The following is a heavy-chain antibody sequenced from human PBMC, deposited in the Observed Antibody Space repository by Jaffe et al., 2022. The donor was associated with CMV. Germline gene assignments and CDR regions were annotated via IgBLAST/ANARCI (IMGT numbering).Heavy chain of an antibody. CDR3: AMIYGSGVDFDY. CDR1: GFTFSRFW. CDR2: IKSSNSDGSYT. J-gene: IGHJ4*02. Sequence: EVQLVESGGGLVQPGGSLRLSCAASGFTFSRFWMHWVRQAPGKGLVWVSRIKSSNSDGSYTTYADSVKGRFTISRDNAKNTLYLQMNSLRAEDTAVYYCAMIYGSGVDFDYWGQGTLVTVSS. D-gene: IGHD3-10*01. V-gene: IGHV3-74*03.